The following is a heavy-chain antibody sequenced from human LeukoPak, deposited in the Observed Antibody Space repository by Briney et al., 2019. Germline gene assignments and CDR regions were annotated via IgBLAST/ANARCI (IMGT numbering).Heavy chain of an antibody. CDR2: ISGSGGST. Sequence: GSLRLSCAASGFTFSSYAMSWVRQAPGKGLEWVSAISGSGGSTYYADSVKGRFTISRDNSKNTLYLQMNSLRAEDTAVYYCAKYRKARSSRNQDYWGQGTLVTVSS. CDR3: AKYRKARSSRNQDY. D-gene: IGHD6-13*01. CDR1: GFTFSSYA. V-gene: IGHV3-23*01. J-gene: IGHJ4*02.